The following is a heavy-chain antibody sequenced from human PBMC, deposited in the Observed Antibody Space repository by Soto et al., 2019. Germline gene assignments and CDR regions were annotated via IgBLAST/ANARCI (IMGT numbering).Heavy chain of an antibody. Sequence: QVQLVESGGGVVQPGRSLRLSCAASGFTFSSYGMHWVRQAPGKGLEWVAVISYDGSNKYYADSVKGRFTISRDNSKNTLYLQMNSLRAADTAVYYCANGPAIVLVPAAMNYYYGMDVWGQGTTVTVSS. D-gene: IGHD2-2*01. J-gene: IGHJ6*02. CDR3: ANGPAIVLVPAAMNYYYGMDV. CDR1: GFTFSSYG. CDR2: ISYDGSNK. V-gene: IGHV3-30*18.